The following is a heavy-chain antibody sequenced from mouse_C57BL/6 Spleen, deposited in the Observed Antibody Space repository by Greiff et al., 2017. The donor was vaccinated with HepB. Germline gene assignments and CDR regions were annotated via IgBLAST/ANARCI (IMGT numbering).Heavy chain of an antibody. CDR1: GYAFSSSW. Sequence: VKLQESGPELVKPGASVEISCKASGYAFSSSWMNWVKQRPGKGLEWIGRIYPGDGDTNYNGKFKGKATLTADKSSSTAYMQLSSLTSEDSAVYFCARDSSGYYYYAMDYWGQGTSVTVSS. V-gene: IGHV1-82*01. J-gene: IGHJ4*01. D-gene: IGHD3-2*02. CDR2: IYPGDGDT. CDR3: ARDSSGYYYYAMDY.